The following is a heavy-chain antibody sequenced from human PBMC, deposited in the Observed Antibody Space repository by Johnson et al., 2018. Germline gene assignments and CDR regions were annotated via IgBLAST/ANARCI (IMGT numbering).Heavy chain of an antibody. CDR1: GFSFSNHV. Sequence: VQLVETGGGVVQPGGSLRLSCSASGFSFSNHVMHWVRQAPGKGLEWVAVTSNDEGIKYYVDSVKGRFTISIDNSKGILYLQINSLRAEDTAVYYCATGAVSGFIYREFFQHWGQGTLVTVSS. D-gene: IGHD3-16*02. V-gene: IGHV3-30*03. CDR3: ATGAVSGFIYREFFQH. J-gene: IGHJ1*01. CDR2: TSNDEGIK.